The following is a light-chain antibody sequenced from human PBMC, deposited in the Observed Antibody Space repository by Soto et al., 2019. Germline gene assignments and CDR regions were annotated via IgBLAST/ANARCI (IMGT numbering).Light chain of an antibody. CDR3: QNYNSAPYS. CDR2: GAS. CDR1: QCIGGS. V-gene: IGKV1-27*01. J-gene: IGKJ2*01. Sequence: DIKMTQSPYFLSASVGDRVTLTCRASQCIGGSLAWYQHRPGEVPKLLIYGASTLFSGVPSLFSGSGSGTLFTLTISSLQPEDLATYYCQNYNSAPYSFGPGTKVDI.